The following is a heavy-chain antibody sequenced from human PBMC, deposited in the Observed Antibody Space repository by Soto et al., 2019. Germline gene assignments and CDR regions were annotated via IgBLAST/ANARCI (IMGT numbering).Heavy chain of an antibody. J-gene: IGHJ3*02. CDR2: ISGSGGST. V-gene: IGHV3-23*01. CDR3: AKDTYSYGSKGDAVDI. CDR1: GFTFSSYA. Sequence: GGSLRLSCPASGFTFSSYAMSWVRQAPGKGLEWVSAISGSGGSTYYADSVKGRFTISRDNSKNTLYLQMNSLRAEDTAVYYFAKDTYSYGSKGDAVDIWGQGTIVTVSS. D-gene: IGHD5-18*01.